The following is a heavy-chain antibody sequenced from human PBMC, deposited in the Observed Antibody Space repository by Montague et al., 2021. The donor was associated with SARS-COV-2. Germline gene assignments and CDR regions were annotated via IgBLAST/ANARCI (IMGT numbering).Heavy chain of an antibody. CDR2: IIYTGST. CDR3: VRDFYEASDYFQGTFDV. Sequence: SETLSLTCSVSGVSVNNYYWAWIRQTPEKGLEWIGYIIYTGSTNYNPSLRNRITISIATSANQFSLKLRSVTPADTAVYYCVRDFYEASDYFQGTFDVWGHGTVVSVSS. V-gene: IGHV4-59*02. J-gene: IGHJ3*01. D-gene: IGHD3-22*01. CDR1: GVSVNNYY.